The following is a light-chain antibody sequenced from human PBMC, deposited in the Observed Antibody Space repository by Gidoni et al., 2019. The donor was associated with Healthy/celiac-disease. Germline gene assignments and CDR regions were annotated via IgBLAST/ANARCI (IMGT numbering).Light chain of an antibody. Sequence: QSVLTQPPTVAGAAGQRVTISGTGSSSNSGAGYDVHWYQHLPGPAPKLLIYGNSKRPSGVPDRFSGSKSGTSASLAITGLQAEDEADYSCQSYDSSLSGYVFGTGTKVTVL. CDR1: SSNSGAGYD. CDR2: GNS. V-gene: IGLV1-40*01. J-gene: IGLJ1*01. CDR3: QSYDSSLSGYV.